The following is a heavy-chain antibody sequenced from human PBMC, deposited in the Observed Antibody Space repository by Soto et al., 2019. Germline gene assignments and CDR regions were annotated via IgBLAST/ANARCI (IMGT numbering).Heavy chain of an antibody. V-gene: IGHV3-30*03. CDR1: GFNFRTYG. D-gene: IGHD4-17*01. CDR2: ISKDGSHS. J-gene: IGHJ1*01. CDR3: ARGTDYADLGNAEYFHP. Sequence: VQLVESGGGVVQPGRSLRLSCAASGFNFRTYGIHWVRQAPGKGLEWVALISKDGSHSYYAHSVKGRFTTSRDNSQNEAFLQVNSRRGDDTAVYFCARGTDYADLGNAEYFHPWGQGTLVTVSS.